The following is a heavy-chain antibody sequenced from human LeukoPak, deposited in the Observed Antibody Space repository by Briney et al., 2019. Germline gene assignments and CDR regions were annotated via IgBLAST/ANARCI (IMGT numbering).Heavy chain of an antibody. CDR3: ARDRGYCSSTSCQNWFDP. D-gene: IGHD2-2*01. V-gene: IGHV3-21*01. CDR2: ISSSSSYI. CDR1: GFTFSSYS. J-gene: IGHJ5*02. Sequence: GGSLRLSCAASGFTFSSYSMNWVRQAPGKGLEWVSSISSSSSYIYYADSVKGRFTISRDNAKNSLYLQMNSLRAEDTAVYYCARDRGYCSSTSCQNWFDPWGQGTLVTVSS.